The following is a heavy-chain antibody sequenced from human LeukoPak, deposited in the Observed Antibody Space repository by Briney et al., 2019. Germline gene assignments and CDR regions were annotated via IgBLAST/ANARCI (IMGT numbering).Heavy chain of an antibody. V-gene: IGHV1-18*01. CDR1: GYTFTSYG. D-gene: IGHD2-15*01. J-gene: IGHJ3*02. Sequence: GASVKVPCKASGYTFTSYGISWVRQAPGQGLEWMGWISAYNGNTNYAQKLQGRVTMTTDTSTSTAYMELRSLRSDDTAVYYCARVGLRCSGGSCYSGHAFDIWGQGTMVTVSS. CDR3: ARVGLRCSGGSCYSGHAFDI. CDR2: ISAYNGNT.